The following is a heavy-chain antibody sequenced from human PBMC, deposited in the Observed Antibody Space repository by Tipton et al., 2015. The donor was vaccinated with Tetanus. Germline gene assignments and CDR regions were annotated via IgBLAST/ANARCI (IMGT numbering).Heavy chain of an antibody. CDR2: INYSGST. Sequence: GLVKPSETLSLTCGVYGASFSGYHWTWIRQPPGKGLEWIGEINYSGSTHYNPSLKSPVTISVDTKNQLSLELTSVTAADTAVYYCVRGNWITDFWGQGTLVTVSS. V-gene: IGHV4-34*01. CDR3: VRGNWITDF. CDR1: GASFSGYH. D-gene: IGHD3-16*01. J-gene: IGHJ4*02.